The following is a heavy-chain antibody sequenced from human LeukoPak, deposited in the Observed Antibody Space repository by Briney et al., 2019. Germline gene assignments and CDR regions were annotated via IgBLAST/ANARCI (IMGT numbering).Heavy chain of an antibody. CDR3: ARDHYYGSDPAFDI. D-gene: IGHD3-10*01. CDR1: GFTVSSNY. V-gene: IGHV3-11*04. J-gene: IGHJ3*02. Sequence: GGSLRLSCAASGFTVSSNYMSWVRQAPGKGLEWVSYISSSGNTIYYADSVKGRFTISRDNAKNSLYLQMNSLRAEDTAVYYCARDHYYGSDPAFDIWGQGTMVTVSS. CDR2: ISSSGNTI.